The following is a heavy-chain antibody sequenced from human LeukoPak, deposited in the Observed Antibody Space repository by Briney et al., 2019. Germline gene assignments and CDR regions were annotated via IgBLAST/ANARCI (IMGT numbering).Heavy chain of an antibody. CDR1: GFTFSSYW. CDR2: IKQDGSEK. V-gene: IGHV3-7*01. Sequence: GGSLRLSCAASGFTFSSYWMSWVRQAPGKGLEWVANIKQDGSEKYYVDSVKGRFTISRDNAKNSLYLQMNSLRAEDTAVYYCARDRVGARKYYFDYWGQGTLVTVSS. J-gene: IGHJ4*02. CDR3: ARDRVGARKYYFDY. D-gene: IGHD1-26*01.